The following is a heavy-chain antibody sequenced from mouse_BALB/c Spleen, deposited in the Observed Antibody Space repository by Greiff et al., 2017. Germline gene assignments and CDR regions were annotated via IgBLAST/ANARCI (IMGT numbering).Heavy chain of an antibody. CDR3: ARGRRDAMDY. Sequence: DVQLQESGPGLVKPSQSLSLTCSVTGYSITSGYYWNWIRQFPGNKLEWMGYISYYGSNNYNPSLKNRISITRDTSKNQFFLKLNSVTTEDTATYYSARGRRDAMDYWGQGTSVTVSS. V-gene: IGHV3-6*02. CDR1: GYSITSGYY. J-gene: IGHJ4*01. CDR2: ISYYGSN.